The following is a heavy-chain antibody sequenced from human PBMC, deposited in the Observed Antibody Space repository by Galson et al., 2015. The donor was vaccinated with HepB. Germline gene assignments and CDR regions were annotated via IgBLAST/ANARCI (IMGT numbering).Heavy chain of an antibody. Sequence: SLRLSCAASGFTFNNYGMHWVRQAPGKGLEWVAVISYDGSHKYYGDSVKGRITISRDNSKNTVYLQMSSLSAEDSAVYLCAKDSGYDTLLNWFDPWGQGTLVSVSS. V-gene: IGHV3-30*18. CDR2: ISYDGSHK. D-gene: IGHD5-12*01. CDR1: GFTFNNYG. CDR3: AKDSGYDTLLNWFDP. J-gene: IGHJ5*02.